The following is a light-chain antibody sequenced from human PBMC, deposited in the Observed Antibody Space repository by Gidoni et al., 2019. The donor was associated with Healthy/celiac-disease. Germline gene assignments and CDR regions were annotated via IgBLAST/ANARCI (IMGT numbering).Light chain of an antibody. J-gene: IGKJ2*01. CDR2: DAS. CDR3: QQRSNWLMYT. Sequence: EIVLTQSQATLSLSPGERATLSCRASQSVSSYLAWYQQKPGQAPRLLIYDASNRATGIPARFSGSGSGTDLTLTISSLEPEDFAVYYCQQRSNWLMYTFGQGTKLEIK. V-gene: IGKV3-11*01. CDR1: QSVSSY.